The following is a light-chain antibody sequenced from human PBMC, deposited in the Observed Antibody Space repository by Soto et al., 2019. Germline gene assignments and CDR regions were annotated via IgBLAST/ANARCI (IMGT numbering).Light chain of an antibody. CDR3: QQRSDWSSIT. CDR2: DAS. V-gene: IGKV3-11*01. Sequence: EIVLTQSPATLSLSPGERATLSCRASQSVSIFLAWYQQKPGQAPRLLIHDASNRATGIPARFSGSGSGTDFTLTISSLEPEDFAVYYCQQRSDWSSITFGQGTRPEIK. CDR1: QSVSIF. J-gene: IGKJ5*01.